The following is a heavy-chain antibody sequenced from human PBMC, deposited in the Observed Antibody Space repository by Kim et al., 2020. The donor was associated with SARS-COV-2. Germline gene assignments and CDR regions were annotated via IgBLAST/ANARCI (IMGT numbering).Heavy chain of an antibody. Sequence: SETLSLTCTVSGDSISSYYWSWIRQPPGKGLEWIGYIYYGGSTNYNPSLKSRVTISVDTSKNQFSLKLSSVTAADTAVYYCARIGGAPAGTIDYWGQGTLVTVSS. D-gene: IGHD6-13*01. CDR2: IYYGGST. J-gene: IGHJ4*02. CDR1: GDSISSYY. V-gene: IGHV4-59*01. CDR3: ARIGGAPAGTIDY.